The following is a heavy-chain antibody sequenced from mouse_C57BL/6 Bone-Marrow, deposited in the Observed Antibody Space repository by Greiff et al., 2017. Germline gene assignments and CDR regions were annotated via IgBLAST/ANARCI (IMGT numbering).Heavy chain of an antibody. CDR1: GFNIKDYY. CDR2: IDPEDGDT. CDR3: TSDYGSRRGY. J-gene: IGHJ2*01. Sequence: LQQSGAELVRPGASVKLSCTASGFNIKDYYMHWVKQRPEQGLEWIGRIDPEDGDTEYAPKFQGKATMTADTSSNTAYLQLSSLTSEDTAVYYCTSDYGSRRGYWGQGTTLTVSS. V-gene: IGHV14-1*01. D-gene: IGHD1-1*01.